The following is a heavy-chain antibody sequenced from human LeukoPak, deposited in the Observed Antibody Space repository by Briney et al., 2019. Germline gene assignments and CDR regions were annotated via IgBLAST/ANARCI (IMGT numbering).Heavy chain of an antibody. CDR3: AKDALGYCSSTSCLYNWFDP. J-gene: IGHJ5*02. Sequence: PGRSLRLPCAASGFTFDDYAMHWVRQAPGKGLEWVSGISWNSGSIGYADSVKGRFTISRDNAKNSLYLQMNGLRAEDTALYYCAKDALGYCSSTSCLYNWFDPWGQGTLVTVSS. V-gene: IGHV3-9*01. CDR2: ISWNSGSI. D-gene: IGHD2-2*01. CDR1: GFTFDDYA.